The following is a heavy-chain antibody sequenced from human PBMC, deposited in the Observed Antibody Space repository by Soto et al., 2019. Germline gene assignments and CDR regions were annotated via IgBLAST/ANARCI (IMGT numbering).Heavy chain of an antibody. CDR3: ASHLFWSGPYYGMDV. CDR1: VFSPSTLW. J-gene: IGHJ6*02. D-gene: IGHD3-3*01. CDR2: INPSGGST. Sequence: ASVKVSCKATVFSPSTLWLHGGWLSPGQGLEWMGIINPSGGSTSYAQKFQGRVTMTRDTSTSTVYMELSSLRSEDTAVYYCASHLFWSGPYYGMDVWGQGTTVTVSS. V-gene: IGHV1-46*01.